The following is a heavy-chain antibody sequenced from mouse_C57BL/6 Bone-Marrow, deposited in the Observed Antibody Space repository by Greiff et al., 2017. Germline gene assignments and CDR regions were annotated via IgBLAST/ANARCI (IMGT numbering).Heavy chain of an antibody. J-gene: IGHJ4*01. CDR3: ARWGYAMDY. Sequence: QVQLQQSGAELMKPGASVKLSCKATGYTFTGYWIEWVKQRPGHGLEWIGEILPGSGSTNYTERFKGKATFTADTSSNTAYMQHSSLTTENSAIYDCARWGYAMDYWGQGTSVTVYS. CDR2: ILPGSGST. CDR1: GYTFTGYW. V-gene: IGHV1-9*01.